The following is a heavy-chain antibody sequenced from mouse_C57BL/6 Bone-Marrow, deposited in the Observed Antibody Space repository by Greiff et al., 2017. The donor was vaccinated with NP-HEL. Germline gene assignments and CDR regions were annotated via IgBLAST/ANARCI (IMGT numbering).Heavy chain of an antibody. D-gene: IGHD1-1*01. V-gene: IGHV1-75*01. J-gene: IGHJ2*01. CDR2: IFPGSGST. CDR1: GYTFTDYY. CDR3: ARPQTTVVATTSDY. Sequence: VQLQQSGPELVKPGASVKISCKASGYTFTDYYINWVKQRPGQGLEWIGWIFPGSGSTYYNEKFKGKATLTVDKSSSTAYMLLSSLTSEDSAVYFCARPQTTVVATTSDYWGQGTTLTVSS.